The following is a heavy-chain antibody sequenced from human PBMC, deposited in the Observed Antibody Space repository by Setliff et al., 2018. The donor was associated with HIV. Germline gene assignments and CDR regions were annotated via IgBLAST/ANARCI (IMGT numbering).Heavy chain of an antibody. J-gene: IGHJ4*02. V-gene: IGHV4-38-2*01. CDR3: VSGPLSGYGYYFDY. D-gene: IGHD3-3*01. Sequence: SETLSLTCAVSGYSISTAYYWGWIRQPPGKGLEWIGSVYHSGTTYYNPSLKSRVTISVDMSNNQFSLKVRSVTAADTAVYYCVSGPLSGYGYYFDYWGQGALVTVSS. CDR1: GYSISTAYY. CDR2: VYHSGTT.